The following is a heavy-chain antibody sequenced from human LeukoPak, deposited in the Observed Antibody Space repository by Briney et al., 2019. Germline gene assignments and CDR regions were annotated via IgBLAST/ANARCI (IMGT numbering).Heavy chain of an antibody. D-gene: IGHD3-10*01. CDR1: GGSIGGGVYY. CDR2: IYHSGSA. CDR3: ARDGGGGSGSYARYLDS. J-gene: IGHJ4*02. Sequence: SETLSLTCTVSGGSIGGGVYYWSWIRQHPGKGLEWIGYIYHSGSAYYNPSLNSRLTMSVDTSKNQLSLKVNSVTAADTAVYYCARDGGGGSGSYARYLDSWGQGILVTVSS. V-gene: IGHV4-31*03.